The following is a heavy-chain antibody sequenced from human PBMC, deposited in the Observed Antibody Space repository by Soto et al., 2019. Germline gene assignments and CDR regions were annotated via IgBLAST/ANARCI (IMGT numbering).Heavy chain of an antibody. CDR3: AKKVGDDFWSGYYPDYYYYYGRDV. D-gene: IGHD3-3*01. CDR2: ISGSGGST. J-gene: IGHJ6*02. Sequence: GGSLRLSCAASGFTFSSYAMSWVRQAPGKELEWVSAISGSGGSTYYADSVKGRFTISRDNSKNTLYLQMNSLRAEDTAVYYCAKKVGDDFWSGYYPDYYYYYGRDVWGQGTTVTVSS. V-gene: IGHV3-23*01. CDR1: GFTFSSYA.